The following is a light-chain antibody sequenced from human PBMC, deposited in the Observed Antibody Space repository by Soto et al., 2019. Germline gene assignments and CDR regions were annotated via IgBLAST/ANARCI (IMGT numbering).Light chain of an antibody. CDR3: QQRSKWPPLT. Sequence: EIVLTQSPATLSLSPGERATLSCRASQSVSSYLAWYQQKPGQAPRLLIYDASNRATGIPARFSGSGSGTDFTLTISSLEPEDFAVHYCQQRSKWPPLTFGRGTKVEIK. CDR2: DAS. CDR1: QSVSSY. V-gene: IGKV3-11*01. J-gene: IGKJ4*01.